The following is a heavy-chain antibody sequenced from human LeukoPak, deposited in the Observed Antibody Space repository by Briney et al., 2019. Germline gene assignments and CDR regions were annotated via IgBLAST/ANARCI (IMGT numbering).Heavy chain of an antibody. Sequence: ASVKVSCKASVYTFTSYAMNWVRQAPGQGLEWVGWINFNTGNPTYAQGFTGRFVFSLDTSVRRAYLQINSLKAEDTAVYYCARGISIAAAGKDFDYWGQGTLVTVSS. D-gene: IGHD6-13*01. CDR2: INFNTGNP. J-gene: IGHJ4*02. V-gene: IGHV7-4-1*02. CDR3: ARGISIAAAGKDFDY. CDR1: VYTFTSYA.